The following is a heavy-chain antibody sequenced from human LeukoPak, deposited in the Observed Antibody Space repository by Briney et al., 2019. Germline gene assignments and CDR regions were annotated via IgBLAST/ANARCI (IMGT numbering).Heavy chain of an antibody. CDR1: GFTFGSYG. CDR2: VSYDGNTK. CDR3: AKDRVLVTATFYFDF. D-gene: IGHD2-21*02. J-gene: IGHJ4*02. V-gene: IGHV3-30*18. Sequence: PGGSLRLACAASGFTFGSYGMHWVRQAPGKGLEWVAIVSYDGNTKQYADSVKGRFTTSRDNSKNTLYLQMTSLRGEDSAVYYCAKDRVLVTATFYFDFWGQGTLVTVSS.